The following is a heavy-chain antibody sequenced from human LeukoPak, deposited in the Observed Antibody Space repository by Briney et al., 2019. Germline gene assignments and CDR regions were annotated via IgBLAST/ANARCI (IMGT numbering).Heavy chain of an antibody. Sequence: GGSLRLSCAASGFTFSSYAMSWVRQAPGKGREWVSAISGSGGSTYYADSVKGRFTISRDNSKNTLYLQMNSLRAEDTAVYYCAKDYYDSSGYYSNLDAFDIWGQGTMVTVSS. CDR1: GFTFSSYA. CDR3: AKDYYDSSGYYSNLDAFDI. V-gene: IGHV3-23*01. J-gene: IGHJ3*02. CDR2: ISGSGGST. D-gene: IGHD3-22*01.